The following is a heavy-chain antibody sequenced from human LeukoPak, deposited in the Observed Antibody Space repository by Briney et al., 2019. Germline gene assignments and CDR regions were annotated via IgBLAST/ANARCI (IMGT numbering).Heavy chain of an antibody. J-gene: IGHJ6*03. Sequence: GGSLRLSCAASGFTFSSYWMSWVRQAPGKGLEWVANIKQDGSEKYYVDSVKGRFTISRDNAKNSLYLQMNSLRAKDTAVYYCARANTIAVNYYYYYMDVWGKGTTVTVSS. CDR3: ARANTIAVNYYYYYMDV. CDR2: IKQDGSEK. D-gene: IGHD6-19*01. CDR1: GFTFSSYW. V-gene: IGHV3-7*01.